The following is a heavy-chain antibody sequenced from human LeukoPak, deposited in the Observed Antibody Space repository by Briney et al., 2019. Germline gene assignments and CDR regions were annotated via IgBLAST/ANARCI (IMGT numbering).Heavy chain of an antibody. D-gene: IGHD3-22*01. CDR1: GFTFSDYY. J-gene: IGHJ4*02. Sequence: PGGSLRLSCAASGFTFSDYYMSWIRQAPGKGLEWVSYISSSGSTMYYADSVKGRFTISRDNAKNSLYLQMNSLRAEDTAVYYCARDYDFVDYYDSSGYSYFDYWGQGTLVTVSS. CDR2: ISSSGSTM. V-gene: IGHV3-11*01. CDR3: ARDYDFVDYYDSSGYSYFDY.